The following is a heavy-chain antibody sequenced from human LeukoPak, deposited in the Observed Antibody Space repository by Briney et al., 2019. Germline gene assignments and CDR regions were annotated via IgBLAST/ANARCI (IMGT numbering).Heavy chain of an antibody. D-gene: IGHD6-19*01. Sequence: SVKVSCKASGGAFSSYAISWVRQAPGQGLEWMGRIIPIFGTANYAQKFQGRVTITTDESTSTAYMELSSLRSEDTAVYYCARDRPPRSARSSNIAVAVWDAFDIWGQGTMVTVSS. CDR2: IIPIFGTA. V-gene: IGHV1-69*05. CDR3: ARDRPPRSARSSNIAVAVWDAFDI. J-gene: IGHJ3*02. CDR1: GGAFSSYA.